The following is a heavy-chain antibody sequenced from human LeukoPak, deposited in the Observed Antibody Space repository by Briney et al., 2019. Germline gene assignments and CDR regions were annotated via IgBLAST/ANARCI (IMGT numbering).Heavy chain of an antibody. J-gene: IGHJ4*02. CDR2: IHDDGIVT. D-gene: IGHD3-16*01. CDR1: GFTFTAYA. CDR3: ARGRGWVDH. V-gene: IGHV3-7*01. Sequence: GGSLRLSCAASGFTFTAYAMSWFRQTPEKGLEWVANIHDDGIVTHYVDSVKGRFTISRDNARNSVNLQLNSLRVEDTALYYCARGRGWVDHWGQGTLVAVSS.